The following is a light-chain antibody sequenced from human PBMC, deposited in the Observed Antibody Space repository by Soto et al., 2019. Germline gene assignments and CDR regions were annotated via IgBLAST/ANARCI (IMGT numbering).Light chain of an antibody. Sequence: DIVMTQTPPSLPVSPGEPASISCRSSQSHLDSDNGNSYLDWFQQRPGQSPQLLIYSLSNRASGVPDRFSGSGSGTDFTLKISRVEAEDVGVYYCMQRKEFPWTFGQGTKVEIK. CDR1: QSHLDSDNGNSY. J-gene: IGKJ1*01. V-gene: IGKV2-40*01. CDR2: SLS. CDR3: MQRKEFPWT.